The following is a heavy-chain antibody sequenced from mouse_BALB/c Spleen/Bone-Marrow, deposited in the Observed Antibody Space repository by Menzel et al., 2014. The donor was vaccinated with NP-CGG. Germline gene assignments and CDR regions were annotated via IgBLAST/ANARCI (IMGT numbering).Heavy chain of an antibody. CDR1: GYTFTSYT. CDR3: AYGNYGYAMDY. CDR2: INPSSGYT. D-gene: IGHD2-10*02. J-gene: IGHJ4*01. Sequence: VQLQQSGAELARPGASVKMSCKASGYTFTSYTMHWVKQRPGQGLEWIGYINPSSGYTNYNQKFKDKATLTADKSSSTAYMQLSSLTSKDSAVYYCAYGNYGYAMDYWGQGTTVTVSS. V-gene: IGHV1-4*01.